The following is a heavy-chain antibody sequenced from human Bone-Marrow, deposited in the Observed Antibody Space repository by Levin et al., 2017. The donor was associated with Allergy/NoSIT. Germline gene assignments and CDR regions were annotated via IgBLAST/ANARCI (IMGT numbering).Heavy chain of an antibody. J-gene: IGHJ6*02. CDR1: GYTLTNYG. CDR2: ISGDNDNK. V-gene: IGHV1-18*01. Sequence: GASVKVSCKASGYTLTNYGISWVRQAPGQGLEWMGWISGDNDNKKYGQNVRGRVTLTTDTSANTAYMELISLTSDDTAIYYCAREPSDYDSDNYYYYGMDVWGQGTTVTVSS. D-gene: IGHD5-12*01. CDR3: AREPSDYDSDNYYYYGMDV.